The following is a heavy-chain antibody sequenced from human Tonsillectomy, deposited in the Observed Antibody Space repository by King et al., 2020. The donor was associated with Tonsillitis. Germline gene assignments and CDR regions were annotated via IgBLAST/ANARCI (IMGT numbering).Heavy chain of an antibody. V-gene: IGHV3-66*04. J-gene: IGHJ2*01. Sequence: VQLVESGGGLVQPGGSLRLSCAASGFTVSSNYKSWVRQAPGKGLEWVSLIFSGVSTYYADSVKGRFTISSDNSNNTLYLQMNSLRAEDTAVYYCARLTWANWYFDLWGRGTLVTVSS. D-gene: IGHD7-27*01. CDR2: IFSGVST. CDR3: ARLTWANWYFDL. CDR1: GFTVSSNY.